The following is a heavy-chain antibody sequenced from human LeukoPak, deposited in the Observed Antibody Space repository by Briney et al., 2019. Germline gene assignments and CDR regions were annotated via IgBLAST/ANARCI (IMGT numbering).Heavy chain of an antibody. J-gene: IGHJ4*02. CDR1: GGTFSSYA. D-gene: IGHD6-13*01. V-gene: IGHV1-69*05. CDR3: ARGSIAAEGD. CDR2: IIPIFGTA. Sequence: ASVKVSCKASGGTFSSYAISWVRQAPGQGLEWMGGIIPIFGTANYAQKFQGRVTMTTDTSTSTAYMELRSLRSDDTAVYYCARGSIAAEGDWGQGTLITVSS.